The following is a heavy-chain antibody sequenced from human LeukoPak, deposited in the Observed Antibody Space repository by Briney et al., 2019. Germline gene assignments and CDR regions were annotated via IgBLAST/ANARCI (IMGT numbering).Heavy chain of an antibody. Sequence: GGSLRLSCAASEFSVGSNYMTWVRQAPGKGLEWVSLIYSGGSTYYADSVKGRFTISRDNSKNTLYLQMNSLRAEDTAVYYCARGSSKSQYSSGWCYDYWGQGTLVTVSS. CDR2: IYSGGST. J-gene: IGHJ4*02. V-gene: IGHV3-66*01. D-gene: IGHD6-19*01. CDR1: EFSVGSNY. CDR3: ARGSSKSQYSSGWCYDY.